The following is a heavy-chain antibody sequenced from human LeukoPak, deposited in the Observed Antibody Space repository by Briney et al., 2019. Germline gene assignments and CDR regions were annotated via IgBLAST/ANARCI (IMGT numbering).Heavy chain of an antibody. V-gene: IGHV4-59*08. CDR2: IYYSGST. CDR3: ARQHGAVAAAAFY. D-gene: IGHD6-13*01. J-gene: IGHJ4*02. CDR1: GGSFSSYY. Sequence: KPSETLSLTCAVYGGSFSSYYWSWIRQPPGKGLEWIGYIYYSGSTNYNPSLKSRVTISVDTSKNQFSLKLSSVTAADTAVYYCARQHGAVAAAAFYWGQGTLVTVSS.